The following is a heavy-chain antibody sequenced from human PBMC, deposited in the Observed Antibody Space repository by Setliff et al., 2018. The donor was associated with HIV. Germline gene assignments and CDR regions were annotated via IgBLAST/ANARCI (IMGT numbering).Heavy chain of an antibody. CDR1: GGSFSSSSYY. CDR3: ARLLQWMSYGFDI. V-gene: IGHV4-39*01. J-gene: IGHJ3*02. CDR2: INYSGNT. Sequence: SGPTLVNPSETLSLTCSVSGGSFSSSSYYWGWIRQPPGKGLEWIGSINYSGNTYYSPSLKTRVTISVDTSKNQFSLRLTSVTAADTGVYFCARLLQWMSYGFDIWGQGTMVTVSS. D-gene: IGHD2-15*01.